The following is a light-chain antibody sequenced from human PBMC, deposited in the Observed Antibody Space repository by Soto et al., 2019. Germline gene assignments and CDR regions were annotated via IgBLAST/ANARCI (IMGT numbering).Light chain of an antibody. J-gene: IGKJ1*01. CDR3: QQYNNWPRT. CDR1: QSVSSN. Sequence: EIVMTHSPATLAVAPVEISTLSCRASQSVSSNLAWYQQKPGHAPRLLIYGASTRATGIPARFSGSGSGTEFTLTISSLQSEDFAVYYCQQYNNWPRTFGQGTKVDIK. CDR2: GAS. V-gene: IGKV3-15*01.